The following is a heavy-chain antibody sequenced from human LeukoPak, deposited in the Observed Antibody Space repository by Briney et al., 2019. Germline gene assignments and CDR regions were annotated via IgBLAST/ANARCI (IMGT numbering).Heavy chain of an antibody. CDR2: MNPNSGKT. CDR3: ARCGYSYGDYYYYYYYMDV. V-gene: IGHV1-8*01. D-gene: IGHD5-18*01. CDR1: GYTFTSYD. Sequence: GASVKVSCKASGYTFTSYDINWVRQATGQGLEWMGWMNPNSGKTGYAQKFQGRVTMTRNTSISTAYMELSSLRSEDTAVYYCARCGYSYGDYYYYYYYMDVWGKGTTVTVSS. J-gene: IGHJ6*03.